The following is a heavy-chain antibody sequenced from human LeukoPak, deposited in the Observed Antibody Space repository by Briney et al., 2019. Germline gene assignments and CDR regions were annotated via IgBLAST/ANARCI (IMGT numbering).Heavy chain of an antibody. Sequence: SVKVSCKAFGGTFSSYAIRWVRQAPGQGLEWMGGIIPIFDTANYAQKFQGRVTITADESTSTAYMELSSLRSEDTAMYYCARDDSSSFGYYYYVDVWGKGTTVTVSS. D-gene: IGHD6-13*01. CDR3: ARDDSSSFGYYYYVDV. V-gene: IGHV1-69*13. CDR2: IIPIFDTA. CDR1: GGTFSSYA. J-gene: IGHJ6*03.